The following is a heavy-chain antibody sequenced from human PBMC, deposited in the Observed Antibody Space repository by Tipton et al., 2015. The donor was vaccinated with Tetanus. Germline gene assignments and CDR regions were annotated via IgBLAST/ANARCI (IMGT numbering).Heavy chain of an antibody. J-gene: IGHJ3*02. CDR2: IYYSGST. D-gene: IGHD3-22*01. CDR3: ARAQSYGYYDSSGYCDAFDI. V-gene: IGHV4-59*12. Sequence: TLSLTCTVSGGSISSYYWSWIRQPPGKGLEWIGYIYYSGSTNYNPSLKSRVTISVDRSKNQFSLKLSSVTAADTAVYYCARAQSYGYYDSSGYCDAFDIWGQGTMVTVSS. CDR1: GGSISSYY.